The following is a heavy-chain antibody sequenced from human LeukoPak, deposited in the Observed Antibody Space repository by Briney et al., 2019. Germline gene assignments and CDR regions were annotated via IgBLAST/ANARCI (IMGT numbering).Heavy chain of an antibody. CDR1: GFSISSGYY. CDR3: ARGGPPITMIVVAKPFDY. Sequence: PSETLSLTCTVSGFSISSGYYWGWIRQPPGKGLEWIGSIIPSGNTYYNPSLKSRVTISVDTSKNQFSLKLSSVTAADTAVYYCARGGPPITMIVVAKPFDYWGQGTLVTVSS. D-gene: IGHD3-22*01. J-gene: IGHJ4*02. V-gene: IGHV4-38-2*02. CDR2: IIPSGNT.